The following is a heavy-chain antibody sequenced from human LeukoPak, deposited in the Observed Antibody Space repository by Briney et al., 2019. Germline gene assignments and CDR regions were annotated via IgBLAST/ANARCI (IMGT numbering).Heavy chain of an antibody. V-gene: IGHV3-53*01. Sequence: QPGGSLRLSCAPSGFTFRSYWMHWVRQAPGKGLVWVSIIYTAGTTYYADSVKGRFTISRDNSKNTLFLQMSSLRSEDTAVYYCARGYSAHDFGNWGQGTLVTVSS. D-gene: IGHD5-12*01. CDR2: IYTAGTT. J-gene: IGHJ4*02. CDR3: ARGYSAHDFGN. CDR1: GFTFRSYW.